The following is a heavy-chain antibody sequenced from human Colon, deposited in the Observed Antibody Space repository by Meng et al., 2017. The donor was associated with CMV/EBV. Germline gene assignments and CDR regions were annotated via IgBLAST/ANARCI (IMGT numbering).Heavy chain of an antibody. CDR3: ARLAGDYVRGQTTGWGWKYNGMDV. CDR2: IFSADSDT. V-gene: IGHV5-51*01. CDR1: GYSFSTYW. D-gene: IGHD4-17*01. J-gene: IGHJ6*02. Sequence: GESLKISCKGSGYSFSTYWIGWVRQKPGKGLEWMGIIFSADSDTRYSPSFEGQVTISVDRAATAYLQWDSLKTSDTGTYFCARLAGDYVRGQTTGWGWKYNGMDVWDQGTSVTVSS.